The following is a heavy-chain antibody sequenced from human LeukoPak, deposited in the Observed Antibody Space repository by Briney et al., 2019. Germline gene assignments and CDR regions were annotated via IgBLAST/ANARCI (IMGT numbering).Heavy chain of an antibody. D-gene: IGHD4-17*01. J-gene: IGHJ4*02. Sequence: GGSLRLSCAASGFTFRNYWMHWVRQAPGKGLVWVSRINSDGSSTTSADSVKGRFTISRDNAKNTLYLQMNSLRAEDTAVYYCAKGGATVIDYWGQGTLVTVSS. CDR1: GFTFRNYW. CDR2: INSDGSST. V-gene: IGHV3-74*01. CDR3: AKGGATVIDY.